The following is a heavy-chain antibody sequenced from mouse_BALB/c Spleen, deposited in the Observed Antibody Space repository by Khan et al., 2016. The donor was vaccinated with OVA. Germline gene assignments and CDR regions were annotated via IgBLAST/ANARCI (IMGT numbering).Heavy chain of an antibody. CDR1: GFSLTTYG. CDR3: ARNQGGYYGSSAGFAY. Sequence: QVQLKQSGPGLVQPSQSLSITCTVSGFSLTTYGVHWVRQSPGKGLEWLGVIWSGGSTDYNAAFISTLSISKDNSRSQVFFKMNSLQADDTAIYXCARNQGGYYGSSAGFAYWGQGTLVTVSA. V-gene: IGHV2-2*01. D-gene: IGHD1-1*01. J-gene: IGHJ3*01. CDR2: IWSGGST.